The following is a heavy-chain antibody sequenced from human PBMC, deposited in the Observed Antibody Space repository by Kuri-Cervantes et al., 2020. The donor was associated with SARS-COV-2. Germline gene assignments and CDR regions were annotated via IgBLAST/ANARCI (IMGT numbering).Heavy chain of an antibody. CDR2: INPNSGGT. D-gene: IGHD7-27*01. CDR1: GYTFTGYY. CDR3: AREGFTGDGPGPFDY. J-gene: IGHJ4*02. V-gene: IGHV1-2*02. Sequence: ASVKVSCKASGYTFTGYYMHWVRQAPGQGLEWMGWINPNSGGTNYAQKFQGRVTMTRETSISTAYMELSSLRSDDTAVYYCAREGFTGDGPGPFDYWGQGTLVTVSS.